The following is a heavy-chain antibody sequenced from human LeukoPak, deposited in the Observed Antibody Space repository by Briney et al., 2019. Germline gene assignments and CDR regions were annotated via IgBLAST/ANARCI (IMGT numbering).Heavy chain of an antibody. CDR1: GFTFSSYA. D-gene: IGHD6-25*01. J-gene: IGHJ4*02. V-gene: IGHV3-23*01. CDR3: AKFRGSEKTAIDC. CDR2: ISGGGGRT. Sequence: GGSLRLSCAASGFTFSSYAMSWVRQAPGKGLEWVSTISGGGGRTWYADSVMGRFTISRDNSKNTVDVQLNSLRAEDTAVYYCAKFRGSEKTAIDCWGQGTLVTVSS.